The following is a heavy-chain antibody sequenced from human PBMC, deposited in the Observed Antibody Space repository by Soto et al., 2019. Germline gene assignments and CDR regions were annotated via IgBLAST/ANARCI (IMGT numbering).Heavy chain of an antibody. V-gene: IGHV3-7*04. CDR3: ATDLNGEHD. J-gene: IGHJ4*02. CDR1: GFTFGTYW. Sequence: EVQIVESGGGLVQPGGSLRLSCEASGFTFGTYWMTWVRQPPGKGLECVADIKPDGSERYYVGSVKGRFTISRDNAKNSLYLHMNSLRAEDTAVYYCATDLNGEHDWGQGTLVTVSS. CDR2: IKPDGSER. D-gene: IGHD3-10*01.